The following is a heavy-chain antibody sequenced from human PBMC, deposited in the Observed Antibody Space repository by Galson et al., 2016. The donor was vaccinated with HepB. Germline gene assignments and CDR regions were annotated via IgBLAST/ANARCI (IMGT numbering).Heavy chain of an antibody. Sequence: ETLSLTCSVSGDSINTYYWSWXRQSPGKGLEWXGYIYYRGSTNYNPSLSSHVTISVDTSNNQFSLKLGSVPAADTAVYYCARDRNRCAGGICYSYFDYWGQGTRVTVSS. CDR1: GDSINTYY. D-gene: IGHD2-8*02. CDR2: IYYRGST. V-gene: IGHV4-59*01. CDR3: ARDRNRCAGGICYSYFDY. J-gene: IGHJ4*02.